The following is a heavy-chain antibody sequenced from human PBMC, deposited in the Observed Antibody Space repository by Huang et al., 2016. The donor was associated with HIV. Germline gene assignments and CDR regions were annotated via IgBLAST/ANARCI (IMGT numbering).Heavy chain of an antibody. CDR3: ATNHQIVVVPPDMGYDAFDM. D-gene: IGHD2-2*01. CDR1: GFNFKNYW. Sequence: DEHLVESGGGLVQPGGSVTITCEVSGFNFKNYWMNWVRQAPGKGLEWVAKIRGDGSEKNYVDSVKGRFTIFRDNAKNLLYLQMKSLRAEDTSVYYCATNHQIVVVPPDMGYDAFDMWGQGTMVTVSS. V-gene: IGHV3-7*01. CDR2: IRGDGSEK. J-gene: IGHJ3*02.